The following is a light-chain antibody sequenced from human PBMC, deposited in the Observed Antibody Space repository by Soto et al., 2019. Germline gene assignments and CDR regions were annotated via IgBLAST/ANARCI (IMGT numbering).Light chain of an antibody. CDR3: SSYTSSSTPYV. V-gene: IGLV2-14*01. CDR2: DVT. CDR1: SSDVGGYNY. J-gene: IGLJ1*01. Sequence: SVLTQPASVSGSPGQSITISCTGTSSDVGGYNYVSWYQQHPVKAPKLMIYDVTNRPSGVSDRFSGSKSGNTVSLTISGLQAEDEADYYCSSYTSSSTPYVFGTGTKVTVL.